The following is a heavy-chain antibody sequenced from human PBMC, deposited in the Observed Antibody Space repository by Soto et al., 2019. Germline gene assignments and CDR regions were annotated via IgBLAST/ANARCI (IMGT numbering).Heavy chain of an antibody. J-gene: IGHJ4*02. CDR3: AKAGGAAGTVDYFDY. D-gene: IGHD6-13*01. Sequence: DVQLLESGGGLVQPGGSLRLSCAASGFTFSNYAINWVRQSPGKGLEWVSVISGSAGSTYYADPVKGRFTITRDNSKNTLYLQMNSLRAEDTAVYYCAKAGGAAGTVDYFDYWGQGTLVTVSS. CDR2: ISGSAGST. CDR1: GFTFSNYA. V-gene: IGHV3-23*01.